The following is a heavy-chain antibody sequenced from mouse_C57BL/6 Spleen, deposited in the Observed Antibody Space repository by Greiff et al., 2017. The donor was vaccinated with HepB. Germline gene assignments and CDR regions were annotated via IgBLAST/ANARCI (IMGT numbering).Heavy chain of an antibody. CDR3: ARAYYGSSPLDY. CDR2: IDPSDSYT. J-gene: IGHJ2*01. D-gene: IGHD1-1*01. Sequence: VKLQQPGAELVKPGASVKLSCKASGYTFTSYWMQWVKQRPGQGLEWIGEIDPSDSYTNYNQKFKGKATLTVDTSSSTAYMQLSSLTSEDSAVYYCARAYYGSSPLDYWGQGTTLTVSS. CDR1: GYTFTSYW. V-gene: IGHV1-50*01.